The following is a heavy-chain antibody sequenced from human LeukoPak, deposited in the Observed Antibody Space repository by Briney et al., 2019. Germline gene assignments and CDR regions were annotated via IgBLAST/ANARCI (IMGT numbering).Heavy chain of an antibody. Sequence: SQTLSLTCTVSGGSISSGSYYWSWIRQPAGKGLEWIGRIYTSGSTNYNPSLKSRVTISVDTSKNQFSLKLSSVTAADTAVYYCARHDGIVGATPLDYWGQGTLVTVSS. V-gene: IGHV4-61*02. CDR1: GGSISSGSYY. CDR3: ARHDGIVGATPLDY. J-gene: IGHJ4*02. CDR2: IYTSGST. D-gene: IGHD1-26*01.